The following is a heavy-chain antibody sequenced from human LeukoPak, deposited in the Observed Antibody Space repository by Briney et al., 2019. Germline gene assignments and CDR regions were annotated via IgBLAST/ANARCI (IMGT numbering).Heavy chain of an antibody. D-gene: IGHD3-10*01. V-gene: IGHV3-21*01. J-gene: IGHJ4*02. CDR3: ARGSGPPGDY. CDR2: ISSSSSYI. Sequence: PGGSLRLSCAASGFTFSSYSMNWVRQAPGKGLEWVSSISSSSSYIYYADSVKGRFTISRDNVKSSLYLQMNSLRAEDTAVYYCARGSGPPGDYWGQGTLVTVSS. CDR1: GFTFSSYS.